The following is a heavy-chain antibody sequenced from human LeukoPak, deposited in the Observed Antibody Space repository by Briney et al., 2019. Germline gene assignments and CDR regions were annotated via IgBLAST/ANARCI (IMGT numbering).Heavy chain of an antibody. CDR2: IYYSGST. CDR1: GGSISSSSYY. J-gene: IGHJ6*03. Sequence: PSETLSLTCTVSGGSISSSSYYWGWIRQPPGKGLEWIGSIYYSGSTYYNPSLKSRVTISVDTSKNQFSLKLSSVTAADTAVYYCARLDDYSNFHYYYYIDVWGKGTTVTVSS. CDR3: ARLDDYSNFHYYYYIDV. D-gene: IGHD4-11*01. V-gene: IGHV4-39*01.